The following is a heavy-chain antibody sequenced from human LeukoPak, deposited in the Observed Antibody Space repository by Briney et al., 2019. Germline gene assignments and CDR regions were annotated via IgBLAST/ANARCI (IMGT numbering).Heavy chain of an antibody. CDR3: AREISSSWLVDY. CDR2: ISSSSSYI. CDR1: GFTFSSYS. V-gene: IGHV3-21*01. D-gene: IGHD6-13*01. J-gene: IGHJ4*02. Sequence: GGSLRLSCAASGFTFSSYSMNWVRQAPGKGLEWVSSISSSSSYIYYADSVKGRFTISRDNAKNSLYLQMNSLRAEDTAVYYCAREISSSWLVDYWGQGTLVTVSS.